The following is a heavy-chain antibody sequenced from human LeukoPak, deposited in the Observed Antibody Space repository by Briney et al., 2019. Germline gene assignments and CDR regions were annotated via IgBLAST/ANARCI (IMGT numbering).Heavy chain of an antibody. CDR1: GFTFSSYD. CDR3: AKLFRTSDY. D-gene: IGHD1-1*01. J-gene: IGHJ4*02. V-gene: IGHV3-23*01. Sequence: PGGSLRLSCAASGFTFSSYDMSWVRPAPGKGLEWVSGIGGSGAGTYYADSVKGRFTISRDNSKNTLYLQMNSLRAEDAAVYYCAKLFRTSDYWGQGTLVTVSS. CDR2: IGGSGAGT.